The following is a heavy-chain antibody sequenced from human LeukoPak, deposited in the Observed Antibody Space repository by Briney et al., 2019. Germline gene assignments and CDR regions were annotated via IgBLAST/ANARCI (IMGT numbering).Heavy chain of an antibody. CDR1: GFTFDDYA. J-gene: IGHJ4*02. CDR3: AKDTDTAMGHLFAY. V-gene: IGHV3-9*01. Sequence: PGGSLRLSCAASGFTFDDYAMHWVRHAPGEGLEWVSGISWNSGSIGYADSVKGRFTISRDNAKNSLYLQMNSLRAEDTALYYCAKDTDTAMGHLFAYWGQGTLVTVSS. CDR2: ISWNSGSI. D-gene: IGHD5-18*01.